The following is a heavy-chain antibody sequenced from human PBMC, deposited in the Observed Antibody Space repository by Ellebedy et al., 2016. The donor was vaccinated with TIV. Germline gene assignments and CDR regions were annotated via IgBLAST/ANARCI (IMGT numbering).Heavy chain of an antibody. Sequence: ASVKVSCXASGYTFTSYGISWVRQAPGQGLEWMGWISAYNGNTNYTQKLQGRVTMTTDTSTSTAYMELRSLRSDDTAVYYCARDHDNWNDDYYYYYYGMDVWGQGTTVTVSS. V-gene: IGHV1-18*01. CDR3: ARDHDNWNDDYYYYYYGMDV. CDR2: ISAYNGNT. D-gene: IGHD1-1*01. CDR1: GYTFTSYG. J-gene: IGHJ6*02.